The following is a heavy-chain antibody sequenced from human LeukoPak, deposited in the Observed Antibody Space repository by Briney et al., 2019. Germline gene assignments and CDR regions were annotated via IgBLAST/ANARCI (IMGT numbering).Heavy chain of an antibody. Sequence: PGGSLRLSCAASGFTFSSYAMSWVRQAPGKGLEWVSAISGSGGSTYHADSVKGRFTISRDNSKNTLYLQMNSLRAEDTAVYYCAKDREGIAVAGRRDYFDYWGQGTLVTVSS. J-gene: IGHJ4*02. V-gene: IGHV3-23*01. CDR2: ISGSGGST. D-gene: IGHD6-19*01. CDR3: AKDREGIAVAGRRDYFDY. CDR1: GFTFSSYA.